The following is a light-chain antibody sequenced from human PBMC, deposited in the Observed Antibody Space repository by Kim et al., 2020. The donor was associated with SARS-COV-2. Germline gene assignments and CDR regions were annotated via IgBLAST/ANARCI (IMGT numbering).Light chain of an antibody. Sequence: GEGATLAGRASQSVGRNYLAWYQQKPGRAPRLISYDASTRATDIPDRFRGSGSGTDFTLTISRLEPEEFAVYYCHQYANSPRTFGQGTKVDIK. CDR2: DAS. V-gene: IGKV3-20*01. CDR1: QSVGRNY. J-gene: IGKJ1*01. CDR3: HQYANSPRT.